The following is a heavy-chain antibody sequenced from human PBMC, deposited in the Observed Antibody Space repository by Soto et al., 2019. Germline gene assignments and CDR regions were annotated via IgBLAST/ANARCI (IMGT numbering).Heavy chain of an antibody. D-gene: IGHD3-10*01. V-gene: IGHV3-21*02. CDR3: ARTWIXXXXXXY. CDR2: ISGSSGNI. J-gene: IGHJ4*02. Sequence: EVQLVESGGGLVKPGGSLRLSCEAAGFAFNSYGINWVRQAPGKGLEWGSFISGSSGNIYYGDSVRGRFTISRDNAKKSVYLQMNSXXXXXXXXXYCARTWIXXXXXXYWGQ. CDR1: GFAFNSYG.